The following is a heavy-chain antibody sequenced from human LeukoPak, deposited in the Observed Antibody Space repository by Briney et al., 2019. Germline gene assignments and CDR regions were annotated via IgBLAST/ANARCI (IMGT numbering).Heavy chain of an antibody. CDR3: ARTYGSGTYYFDY. J-gene: IGHJ4*02. CDR1: GDSISSYY. Sequence: SETLSLTCSVSGDSISSYYWTWIRQTPGKGLEWIAYIHYNGNTKSNPSLKSRVTISLDTSKNQFSLKLTSLTAADTAVYYCARTYGSGTYYFDYWGQGTLVTVSS. V-gene: IGHV4-59*01. CDR2: IHYNGNT. D-gene: IGHD3-10*01.